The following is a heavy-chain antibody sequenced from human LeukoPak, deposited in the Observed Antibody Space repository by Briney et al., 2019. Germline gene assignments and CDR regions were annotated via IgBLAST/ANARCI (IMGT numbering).Heavy chain of an antibody. J-gene: IGHJ5*02. Sequence: AETLSLTCTVSGGSISSSSYYWGWIRQPPGKGLEWIGSIYYSGSTYYNPSLKSRVTISVDTSKNQFSLKLSSETAADTAVYYCARHYVGYCSGGSCYSPAWFDPWGQGTLVTVSS. CDR3: ARHYVGYCSGGSCYSPAWFDP. CDR1: GGSISSSSYY. V-gene: IGHV4-39*01. D-gene: IGHD2-15*01. CDR2: IYYSGST.